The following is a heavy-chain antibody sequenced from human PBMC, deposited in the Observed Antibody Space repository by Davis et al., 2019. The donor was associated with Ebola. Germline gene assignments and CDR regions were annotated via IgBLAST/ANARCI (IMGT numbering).Heavy chain of an antibody. CDR2: IYADDSDT. CDR3: ARWEAATGIFDL. CDR1: GYRFRFNW. D-gene: IGHD1-1*01. V-gene: IGHV5-51*01. J-gene: IGHJ4*02. Sequence: GESLKISCEGSGYRFRFNWLGWVRQVPGKGLEWMGFIYADDSDTRYSPSFQGHVTMSADKSISTAYLQWSRLEASDSAIYYCARWEAATGIFDLWDQGTLVTVSS.